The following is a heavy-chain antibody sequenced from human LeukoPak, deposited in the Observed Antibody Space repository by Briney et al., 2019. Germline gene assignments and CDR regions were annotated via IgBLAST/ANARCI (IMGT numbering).Heavy chain of an antibody. CDR1: GGTFSSYA. D-gene: IGHD2-15*01. CDR2: IIPIFGTA. CDR3: ARTPDYYYYYYMDV. V-gene: IGHV1-69*05. J-gene: IGHJ6*03. Sequence: VASVEVSCKASGGTFSSYAISWVRQAPGQGLEWMGRIIPIFGTANYAQKFQGRVTITTDESTSTAYMELSSLRSENTAVYYCARTPDYYYYYYMDVWGKGTTVTVSS.